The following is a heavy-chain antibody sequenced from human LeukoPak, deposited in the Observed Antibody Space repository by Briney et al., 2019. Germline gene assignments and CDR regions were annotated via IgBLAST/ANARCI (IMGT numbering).Heavy chain of an antibody. D-gene: IGHD2-15*01. V-gene: IGHV1-69*04. J-gene: IGHJ4*02. CDR2: IIPILGIA. CDR1: GGTFISYA. CDR3: ARDAEYCSGGSCYVDY. Sequence: GASVNVSCKASGGTFISYAISWVRQAPGQGLEWMGRIIPILGIANYAQKFQGRVTITADKSTSTAYMELSSLRSEDTAVYYCARDAEYCSGGSCYVDYWGQGTLVTVSS.